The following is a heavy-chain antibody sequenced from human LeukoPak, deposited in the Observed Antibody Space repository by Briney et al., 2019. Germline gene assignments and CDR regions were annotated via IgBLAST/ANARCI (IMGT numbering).Heavy chain of an antibody. V-gene: IGHV4-39*01. J-gene: IGHJ3*02. Sequence: GSLRLSCAASGFTFSSYAMSWVRQPPGKGLEWIGSIYYSGSTYYNPSLKSRVTISVDTSKNQFSLKLSSVTAADTAVYYCAGHARTLTPTGTPGAFDIWGQGTMVTVSS. CDR3: AGHARTLTPTGTPGAFDI. CDR2: IYYSGST. D-gene: IGHD1-1*01. CDR1: GFTFSSYA.